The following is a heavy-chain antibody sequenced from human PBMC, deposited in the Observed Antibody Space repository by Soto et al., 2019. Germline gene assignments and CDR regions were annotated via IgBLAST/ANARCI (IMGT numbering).Heavy chain of an antibody. V-gene: IGHV3-23*01. D-gene: IGHD6-13*01. CDR1: GFTFSSYA. CDR2: ISGSGGST. J-gene: IGHJ4*02. Sequence: VQLLESGGDLVQPGGSLRLSCAASGFTFSSYAMSWVRQAPGKGLEWVLGISGSGGSTFYADSVKGRFTISRDNSKNTLFLQMNSLRAEDTAVYYCARHQYSSTWYIYPIDYWGQGTLVTVSS. CDR3: ARHQYSSTWYIYPIDY.